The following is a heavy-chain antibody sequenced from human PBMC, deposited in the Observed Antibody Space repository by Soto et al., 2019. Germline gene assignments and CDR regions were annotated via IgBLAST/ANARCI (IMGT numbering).Heavy chain of an antibody. CDR3: ARPYCSSTSCLNWFDP. V-gene: IGHV1-69*13. CDR2: IIPIFGTA. CDR1: GGTFSSYA. J-gene: IGHJ5*02. Sequence: GASVKVSCKASGGTFSSYAISWVRQAPGQGLEWMGGIIPIFGTANYAQKFQGRVTITADESTSTAYMELSSLRSEDTAVYYCARPYCSSTSCLNWFDPWGQGTLVTV. D-gene: IGHD2-2*01.